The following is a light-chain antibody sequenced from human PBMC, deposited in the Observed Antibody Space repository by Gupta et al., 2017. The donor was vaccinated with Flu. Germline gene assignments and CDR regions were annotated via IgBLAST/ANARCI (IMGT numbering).Light chain of an antibody. CDR2: RDT. Sequence: SYDLTQPPSVSVSPGQTASLTCSGDKLTDVYVSWYQQRPGQSPVLVIFRDTQRPSGIPERFSGSNSGDTATLTISGTQAMDEADYYCQAWDRGTCGFGGGTKLTVL. V-gene: IGLV3-1*01. J-gene: IGLJ3*02. CDR1: KLTDVY. CDR3: QAWDRGTCG.